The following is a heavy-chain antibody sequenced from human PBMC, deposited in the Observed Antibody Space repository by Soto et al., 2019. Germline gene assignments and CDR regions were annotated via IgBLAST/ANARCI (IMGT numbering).Heavy chain of an antibody. V-gene: IGHV3-9*03. D-gene: IGHD6-19*01. J-gene: IGHJ5*02. Sequence: EVQLEESGGGLVQPGRSLRLSCAASGFTFDDYAMHWVRQIPGQGMERVSGISWNSGSIGYADSVKGRFTIAKDNGKNYLDLQMNSLRPDDMAFYYCVKEGSSSGWQGLGWLDPWGQGTLVTVSS. CDR2: ISWNSGSI. CDR3: VKEGSSSGWQGLGWLDP. CDR1: GFTFDDYA.